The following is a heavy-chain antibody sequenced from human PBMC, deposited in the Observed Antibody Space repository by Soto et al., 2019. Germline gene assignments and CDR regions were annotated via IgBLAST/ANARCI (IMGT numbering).Heavy chain of an antibody. CDR2: TSYDGSDK. J-gene: IGHJ4*02. Sequence: GGSLRLSCAASGFTFSNYAMHWVRQAPGRGLEWVAVTSYDGSDKYAESVKGRFTISRDNSRNTLYLQVNSLKPEDTAVYYCEKDWLNYYDNSGYFFPLDYWGQGTLVTV. CDR1: GFTFSNYA. CDR3: EKDWLNYYDNSGYFFPLDY. D-gene: IGHD3-22*01. V-gene: IGHV3-30*18.